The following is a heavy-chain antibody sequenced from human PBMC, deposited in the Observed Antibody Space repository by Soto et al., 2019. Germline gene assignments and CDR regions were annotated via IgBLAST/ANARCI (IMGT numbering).Heavy chain of an antibody. J-gene: IGHJ4*02. V-gene: IGHV1-18*01. CDR2: ISAYNGNT. CDR1: GYTFTSYG. Sequence: QVQLVQSGAEVKKPGASVKVSCKASGYTFTSYGISWVRQAPGQGLEWMGWISAYNGNTNYAQKLQGRVTMTTNTSTSTAYMELRSLRSDDTAVYYCAREPYDILTGYLGGDFDYWGQGTLVTVSS. D-gene: IGHD3-9*01. CDR3: AREPYDILTGYLGGDFDY.